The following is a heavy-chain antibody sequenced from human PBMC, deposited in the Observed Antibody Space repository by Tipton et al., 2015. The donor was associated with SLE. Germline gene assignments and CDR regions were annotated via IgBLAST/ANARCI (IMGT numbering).Heavy chain of an antibody. Sequence: TLSLTCTVSGGSIRSYFWGWIRQPPGKGLEWIGSVYYTGSTFYNPSLKSRVTISVDTSKKQFSLRLGFMTAADTAVYYCARFYCGGDCYPLDDWGQGILVIVSS. V-gene: IGHV4-59*12. CDR2: VYYTGST. D-gene: IGHD2-21*01. CDR1: GGSIRSYF. J-gene: IGHJ4*02. CDR3: ARFYCGGDCYPLDD.